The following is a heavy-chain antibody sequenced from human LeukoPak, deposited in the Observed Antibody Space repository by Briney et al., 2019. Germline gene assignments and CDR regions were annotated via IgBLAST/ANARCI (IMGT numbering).Heavy chain of an antibody. CDR3: ARSSEGRYYYDSSGYSYYYYYMDV. Sequence: RTSETLSLTCTVSGGSISSYYWSWIRQPPGKGLEWIGYIYYSGGTNYNPSLKSRVTISVGTSKKQFSLKLTSVTAADTAVYYCARSSEGRYYYDSSGYSYYYYYMDVWGKGTTVTISS. CDR2: IYYSGGT. V-gene: IGHV4-59*01. J-gene: IGHJ6*03. D-gene: IGHD3-22*01. CDR1: GGSISSYY.